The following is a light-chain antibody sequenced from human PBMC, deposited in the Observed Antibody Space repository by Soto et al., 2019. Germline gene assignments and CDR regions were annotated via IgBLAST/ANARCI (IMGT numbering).Light chain of an antibody. J-gene: IGKJ2*01. V-gene: IGKV3-20*01. CDR1: QRVGSDY. CDR3: QQRVTSPRT. CDR2: ASS. Sequence: PGDRASFSCRASQRVGSDYLAWYQHKPGQAPRLLIRASSRRATDIPDKFRGSGSGTDFTLTINNLGPEDSAVYYCQQRVTSPRTFGQGTKLEI.